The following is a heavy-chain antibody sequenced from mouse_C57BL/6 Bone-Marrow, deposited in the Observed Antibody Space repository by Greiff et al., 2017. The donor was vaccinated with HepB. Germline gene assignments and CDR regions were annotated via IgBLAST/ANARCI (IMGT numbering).Heavy chain of an antibody. J-gene: IGHJ2*01. V-gene: IGHV1-5*01. CDR2: IYPGNSDT. CDR1: GYTFTSYW. D-gene: IGHD2-3*01. Sequence: VQLQQSGTVLARPGASVKMSCKTSGYTFTSYWMHWVKQRPGQGLEWIGAIYPGNSDTSYNQKFKGKAKLTAVTSASTAYMELSSLTNEDSAVYYCTKFYDGYYAYYFDYWGQGTTLTVSS. CDR3: TKFYDGYYAYYFDY.